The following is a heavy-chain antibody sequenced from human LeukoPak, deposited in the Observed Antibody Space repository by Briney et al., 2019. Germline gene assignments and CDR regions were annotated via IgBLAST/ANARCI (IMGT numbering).Heavy chain of an antibody. CDR2: IYPGDSDT. CDR3: ARLRTYSSSLGY. Sequence: GGSTQISLKGSGFHFDSFWIGWGRPVPGMGLGGMGIIYPGDSDTRYSRSFQGQVTISVDKSINTAYLQWSSLKASYTAIYYCARLRTYSSSLGYWGQGTLVTASS. V-gene: IGHV5-51*01. D-gene: IGHD6-6*01. J-gene: IGHJ4*02. CDR1: GFHFDSFW.